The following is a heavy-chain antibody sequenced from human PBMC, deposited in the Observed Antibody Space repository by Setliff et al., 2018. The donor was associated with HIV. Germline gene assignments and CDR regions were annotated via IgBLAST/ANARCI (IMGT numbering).Heavy chain of an antibody. Sequence: SETLSLTCTVSGGSISRSTHHWAWIRQPPGKGLEWIGALSSKGQAYYNPSLKSRVAISIDSSKNLFSLRLDSLTAADTAVYYCASQDLDLVKYYYMDYWGPGALVTVSS. D-gene: IGHD2-21*01. CDR1: GGSISRSTHH. J-gene: IGHJ4*02. CDR3: ASQDLDLVKYYYMDY. CDR2: LSSKGQA. V-gene: IGHV4-39*07.